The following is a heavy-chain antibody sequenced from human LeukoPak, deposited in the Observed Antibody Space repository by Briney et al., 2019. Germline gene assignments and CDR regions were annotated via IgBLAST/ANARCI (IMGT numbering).Heavy chain of an antibody. Sequence: GGSLRLSCAASGFTFSRYSMNWVRQAPGKGLEWVSSISSSSSYIYYADSVKGRFTISRDNAKNSLYLQMNSLRAEDTAVYYCARDKGKGYCSGGSCYYFDYWGQGTLVTVSS. D-gene: IGHD2-15*01. J-gene: IGHJ4*02. V-gene: IGHV3-21*01. CDR2: ISSSSSYI. CDR1: GFTFSRYS. CDR3: ARDKGKGYCSGGSCYYFDY.